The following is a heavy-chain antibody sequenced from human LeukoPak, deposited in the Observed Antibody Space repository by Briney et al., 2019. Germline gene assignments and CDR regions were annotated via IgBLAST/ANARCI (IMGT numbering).Heavy chain of an antibody. D-gene: IGHD4-17*01. CDR3: ARGGHYDPPHNYYYQYMDV. CDR1: GGSMSGFY. Sequence: SETLSLTCTVSGGSMSGFYWSWIRQPAGKGLEWIGRIYTSGATNYISSLKSRVTISVDTSKSQFSLEVNSVTVADTAVYYCARGGHYDPPHNYYYQYMDVWGKGTTVTVSS. J-gene: IGHJ6*03. CDR2: IYTSGAT. V-gene: IGHV4-4*07.